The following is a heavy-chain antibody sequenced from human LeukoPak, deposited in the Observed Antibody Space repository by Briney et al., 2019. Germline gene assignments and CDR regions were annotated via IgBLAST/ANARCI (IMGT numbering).Heavy chain of an antibody. CDR2: ISSSSSYI. V-gene: IGHV3-21*01. CDR3: ARVPRAYCGGDCSYYFDY. D-gene: IGHD2-21*02. CDR1: GFTFSSYS. J-gene: IGHJ4*02. Sequence: PGGSLRLSCAASGFTFSSYSRNWFRQAPGKGLEWVSSISSSSSYIYYADSVKGRFTISRDNAKNSLYLQMNSLRAEDTAVYYCARVPRAYCGGDCSYYFDYWGQGTLVTVSS.